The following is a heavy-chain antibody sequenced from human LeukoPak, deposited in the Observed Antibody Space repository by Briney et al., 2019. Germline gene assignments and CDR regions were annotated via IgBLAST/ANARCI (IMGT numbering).Heavy chain of an antibody. V-gene: IGHV4-59*11. D-gene: IGHD5-18*01. CDR2: MLDTVTT. J-gene: IGHJ4*02. CDR1: GASMNTHY. Sequence: PSETLSLTRAVSGASMNTHYWSWIRQPPGKGLEWIGYMLDTVTTKDNPSLKSRFTLSADTSKNQFSLRLTSVTAADTAVYYCATIKRGNIFGYFDFWGQGIPVTVSS. CDR3: ATIKRGNIFGYFDF.